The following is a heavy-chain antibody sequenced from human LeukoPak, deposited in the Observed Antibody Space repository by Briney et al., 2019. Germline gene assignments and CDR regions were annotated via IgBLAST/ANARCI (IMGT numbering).Heavy chain of an antibody. CDR1: GFTFGTYW. D-gene: IGHD6-13*01. J-gene: IGHJ4*02. CDR2: INSDGSST. Sequence: GGPLRLSCAASGFTFGTYWMHWVRQAPGKGLVWVSRINSDGSSTSYADSVKGRFTISRDNAKNTLYLQMNSLRAEDTAVYYCARGRGAAAEDYWGQGTLVTVSS. V-gene: IGHV3-74*01. CDR3: ARGRGAAAEDY.